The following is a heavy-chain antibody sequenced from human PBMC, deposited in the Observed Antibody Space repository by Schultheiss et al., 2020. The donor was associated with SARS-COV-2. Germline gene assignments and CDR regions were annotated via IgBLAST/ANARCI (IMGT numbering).Heavy chain of an antibody. CDR3: ARGGYYDSSGYPFDY. CDR2: INHSGST. J-gene: IGHJ4*02. CDR1: GGSFSGYY. Sequence: SQTLSLTCAVYGGSFSGYYWSWIRQPPGKGLEWIGEINHSGSTNYNPSLKSRVTISVDTSKNQFSLKLSSVTAADTAVYYCARGGYYDSSGYPFDYWGQGTLVTVSS. D-gene: IGHD3-22*01. V-gene: IGHV4-34*01.